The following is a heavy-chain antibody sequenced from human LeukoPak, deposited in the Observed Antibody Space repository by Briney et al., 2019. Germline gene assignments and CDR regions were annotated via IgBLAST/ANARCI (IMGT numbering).Heavy chain of an antibody. CDR2: ISDSGGST. CDR3: AKSSSSSGQ. V-gene: IGHV3-23*01. J-gene: IGHJ4*02. CDR1: GFTFSSYA. D-gene: IGHD6-6*01. Sequence: PGGSLRLSCAASGFTFSSYAMSWVRQAPGRGLEWVSAISDSGGSTYYTDSVKGRFTISRDNSKNTLYLQMNSLRAEDTAVYYCAKSSSSSGQWGQGTLVTVSS.